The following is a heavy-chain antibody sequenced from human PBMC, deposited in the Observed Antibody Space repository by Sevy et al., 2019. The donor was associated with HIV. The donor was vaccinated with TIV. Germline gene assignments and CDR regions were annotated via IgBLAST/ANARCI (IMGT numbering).Heavy chain of an antibody. J-gene: IGHJ4*02. D-gene: IGHD3-3*01. Sequence: GGSLRLSCAASGFTFSSYWMSWVRQAPGKGLEWVANIKQDGSEKYYVDSVKGRFTISRDNAKNSLYLQMNSLRAEDTAVYYCARPLGDFWSGYYALDYFDYWGQGTPVTVSS. CDR2: IKQDGSEK. V-gene: IGHV3-7*01. CDR3: ARPLGDFWSGYYALDYFDY. CDR1: GFTFSSYW.